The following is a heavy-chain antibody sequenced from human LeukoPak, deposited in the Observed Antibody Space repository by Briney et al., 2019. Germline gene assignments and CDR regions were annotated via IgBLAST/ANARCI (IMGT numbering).Heavy chain of an antibody. D-gene: IGHD3-3*01. Sequence: ASVTVSCEASGYTFTSYYMHWVRQAPGQGLEWMGLINPSGGSTSYAQRFQGRVTMTRDTSTSTVYMELSSLRSEDTAVYYCARVVPIFGVVTTYYFDYWGQGTLVTVSS. J-gene: IGHJ4*02. CDR1: GYTFTSYY. V-gene: IGHV1-46*01. CDR3: ARVVPIFGVVTTYYFDY. CDR2: INPSGGST.